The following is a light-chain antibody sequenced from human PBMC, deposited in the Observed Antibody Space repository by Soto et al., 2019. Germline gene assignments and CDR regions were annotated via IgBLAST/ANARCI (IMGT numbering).Light chain of an antibody. CDR1: QNLSRYF. Sequence: EVVLTQSPGTLSLSPGDRASLSCRASQNLSRYFLAWYQHKPGQAPRLLIYDASSRATGIPDRFSGGGSGTDFTLTISRLEPEDFAVYYCQQFSSYPLTFGGGTKVDIK. V-gene: IGKV3-20*01. CDR2: DAS. J-gene: IGKJ4*01. CDR3: QQFSSYPLT.